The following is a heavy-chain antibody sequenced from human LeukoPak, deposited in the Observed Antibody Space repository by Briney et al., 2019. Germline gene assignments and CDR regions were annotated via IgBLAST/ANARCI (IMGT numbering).Heavy chain of an antibody. Sequence: GGSLRLSCAASGFTFSDYALGWVRQAPGRGLEWVATLSGSGAGTYYSDSVQGRFTISRDNSKGTLFLQMNSLRAEDTAFYYCAKAELGVDTFFDYWGQGTLVTVSS. CDR3: AKAELGVDTFFDY. CDR1: GFTFSDYA. V-gene: IGHV3-23*01. D-gene: IGHD3-3*01. J-gene: IGHJ4*02. CDR2: LSGSGAGT.